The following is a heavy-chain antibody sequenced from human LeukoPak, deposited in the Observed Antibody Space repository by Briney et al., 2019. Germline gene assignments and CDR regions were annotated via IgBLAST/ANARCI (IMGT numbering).Heavy chain of an antibody. CDR3: AKEVVGATRYFDY. V-gene: IGHV3-33*06. D-gene: IGHD1-26*01. Sequence: PGGSLRLSCAASGFTFSSYGMHWVRQAPGKGLEWVAVIWYDGSNKYYADSVKGRFTISRDNSKNTLYPQMNSLRAEDTTVYYCAKEVVGATRYFDYWGQGTLVTVSS. CDR2: IWYDGSNK. CDR1: GFTFSSYG. J-gene: IGHJ4*02.